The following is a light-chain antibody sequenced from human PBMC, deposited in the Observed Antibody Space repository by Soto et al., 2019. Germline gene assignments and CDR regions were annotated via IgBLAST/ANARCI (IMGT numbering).Light chain of an antibody. Sequence: DIQLTQSPSFLSASVGDRVTITCRASQGISSYLAWYQQKPGKAPKLLIYAASTLQSGVPSRFSGSGSGTEFTLTINSLQPEDFATYYCQQLNSYPITFGQGTRLENK. CDR2: AAS. J-gene: IGKJ5*01. V-gene: IGKV1-9*01. CDR1: QGISSY. CDR3: QQLNSYPIT.